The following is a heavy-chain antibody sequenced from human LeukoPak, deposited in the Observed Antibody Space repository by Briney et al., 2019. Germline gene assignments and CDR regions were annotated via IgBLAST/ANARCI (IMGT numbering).Heavy chain of an antibody. CDR3: ARGTTFGGVNY. CDR2: IYYSGST. D-gene: IGHD3-16*01. CDR1: GGSISSGGYY. Sequence: KASETLSLTCTVPGGSISSGGYYWSWIRQHPGKGLEWIGYIYYSGSTYYNPSLKSRVTISVDTSKNQFSLKLSSVTAADTAVYYCARGTTFGGVNYWGQGTLVTVSS. J-gene: IGHJ4*02. V-gene: IGHV4-31*03.